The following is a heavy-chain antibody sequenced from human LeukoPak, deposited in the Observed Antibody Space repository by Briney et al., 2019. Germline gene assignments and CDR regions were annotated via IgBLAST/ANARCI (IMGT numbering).Heavy chain of an antibody. V-gene: IGHV1-18*01. CDR1: GYTFTNYG. Sequence: APVKVSCKASGYTFTNYGITWVRQAPGQGLEWMGWISTYNGNTNYAQKFQGRVTMTTDTSTSTAYMELRNLRSDDTAVYYRARETSRYFDYWGQGTLVTVSS. CDR2: ISTYNGNT. CDR3: ARETSRYFDY. J-gene: IGHJ4*02.